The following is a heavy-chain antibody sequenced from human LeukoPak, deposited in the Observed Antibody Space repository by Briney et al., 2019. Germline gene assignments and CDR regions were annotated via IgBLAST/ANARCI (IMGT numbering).Heavy chain of an antibody. CDR2: ISSSSTTI. CDR3: ARDPDQGRGFDF. J-gene: IGHJ4*02. V-gene: IGHV3-48*01. Sequence: GGSLRLSCAASGFTFSSYSMNWVRQAPGKGLEWVSYISSSSTTIYYADSVKGRFTISRDNAKNSLYLQMNSLRVEDTAVYYCARDPDQGRGFDFWGQGTPVTASS. D-gene: IGHD1-26*01. CDR1: GFTFSSYS.